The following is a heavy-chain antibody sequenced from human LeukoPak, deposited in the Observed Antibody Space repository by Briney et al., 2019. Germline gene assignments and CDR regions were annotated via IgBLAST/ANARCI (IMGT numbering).Heavy chain of an antibody. CDR2: IGWNSGGI. J-gene: IGHJ4*02. CDR3: VKVTAAGFVDH. CDR1: GFTFDDYA. Sequence: PGGFLRLSCAASGFTFDDYAMHWVRQAPGKGLEWVSGIGWNSGGIVYADSVKGRFTISRDNAKNSLYLQMNSLGAEDTALYYCVKVTAAGFVDHWGQGTLVTVSS. V-gene: IGHV3-9*01. D-gene: IGHD6-13*01.